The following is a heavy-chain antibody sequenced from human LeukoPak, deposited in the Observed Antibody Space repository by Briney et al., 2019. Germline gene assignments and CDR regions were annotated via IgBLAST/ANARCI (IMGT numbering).Heavy chain of an antibody. D-gene: IGHD2-15*01. CDR2: INPDSGAT. CDR1: GYTFTDYY. V-gene: IGHV1-2*02. CDR3: ARDLCHGGSCFHFDS. J-gene: IGHJ4*02. Sequence: ASLKVSCKTSGYTFTDYYVHWVRQAPGQGLEWLAWINPDSGATNFAQRFQGRVTMTRDTSVNTVHMELNRLRSDDTAVYYCARDLCHGGSCFHFDSWGQGTLVTVSS.